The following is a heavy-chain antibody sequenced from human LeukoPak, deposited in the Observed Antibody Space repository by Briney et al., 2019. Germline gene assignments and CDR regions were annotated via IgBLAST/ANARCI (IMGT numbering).Heavy chain of an antibody. Sequence: GSLRLSCAASGFIFRSYWMVWVRQAPGKGLEWVASIDEHGFKTYYAASVTGRFIISKDTAKNSLDLQMNSLRAEDTAVYYCARDGITCTRDYWGQGALVTVSS. D-gene: IGHD1-7*01. CDR2: IDEHGFKT. V-gene: IGHV3-7*01. CDR1: GFIFRSYW. CDR3: ARDGITCTRDY. J-gene: IGHJ4*02.